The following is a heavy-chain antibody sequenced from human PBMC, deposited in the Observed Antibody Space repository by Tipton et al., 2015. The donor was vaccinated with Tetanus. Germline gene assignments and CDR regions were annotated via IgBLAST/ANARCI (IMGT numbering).Heavy chain of an antibody. J-gene: IGHJ6*02. V-gene: IGHV4-39*01. Sequence: TLSLTCTVSGGSISSGGYYWSWIRQPPGKGLEWIGEINHSGSTNYNPSLKSRVTISVDTSKDQFSLKLSSVTAADTAVYYCARTPRYYYYGMDVWGQGTTVTVSS. CDR1: GGSISSGGYY. CDR2: INHSGST. CDR3: ARTPRYYYYGMDV.